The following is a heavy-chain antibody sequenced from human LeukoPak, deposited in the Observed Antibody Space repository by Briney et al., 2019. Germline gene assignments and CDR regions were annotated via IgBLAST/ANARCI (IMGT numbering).Heavy chain of an antibody. CDR3: ARDHHYESSGFVFRFDP. D-gene: IGHD3-22*01. CDR1: GYTFTGYY. CDR2: INPNSGGT. V-gene: IGHV1-2*06. J-gene: IGHJ5*02. Sequence: ASVKVSCKASGYTFTGYYMHWVRQAPGQGLEWMGRINPNSGGTNFAQKFQDRVTMTRDTSISTAYMELSRLRSDDTAVYFCARDHHYESSGFVFRFDPWGQGTLVTVSS.